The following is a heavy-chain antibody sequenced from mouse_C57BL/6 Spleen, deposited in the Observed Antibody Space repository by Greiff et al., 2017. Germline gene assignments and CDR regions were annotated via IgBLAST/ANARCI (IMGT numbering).Heavy chain of an antibody. CDR3: ARSDYYGSSYDFDV. D-gene: IGHD1-1*01. CDR2: IDPSDSYT. CDR1: GYTFTSYW. V-gene: IGHV1-50*01. J-gene: IGHJ1*03. Sequence: QVQLQQPGAELVKPGASVKLSCKASGYTFTSYWMQWVKQRPGQGLEWIGEIDPSDSYTNYNQKFKGKATLTVDTSSSTAYMQLSSLTSEDSAVYYCARSDYYGSSYDFDVWGTGTTVTVSS.